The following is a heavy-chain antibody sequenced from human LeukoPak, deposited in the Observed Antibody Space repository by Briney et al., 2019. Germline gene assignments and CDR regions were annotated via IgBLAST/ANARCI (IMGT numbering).Heavy chain of an antibody. Sequence: PGGSLRLSCAASGFTFSSYWMSWVRQAPGKGLEWVANIKQDGSEKYYVDSVKGRFTISRDNAKNSLYLQMNSLRAEDTAVYYCARELLGYCSSTSCYTPWFDPWGQGTLVTVSS. CDR2: IKQDGSEK. V-gene: IGHV3-7*01. CDR1: GFTFSSYW. D-gene: IGHD2-2*02. J-gene: IGHJ5*02. CDR3: ARELLGYCSSTSCYTPWFDP.